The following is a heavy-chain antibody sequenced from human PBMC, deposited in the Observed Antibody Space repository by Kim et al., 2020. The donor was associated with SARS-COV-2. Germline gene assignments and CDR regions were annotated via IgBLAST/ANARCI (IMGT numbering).Heavy chain of an antibody. CDR3: ARQVDSSGYYQLIGAFDI. V-gene: IGHV4-39*01. J-gene: IGHJ3*02. D-gene: IGHD3-22*01. Sequence: KSRVTISVDTSKNQFSQKLSSVTAADTAVYYCARQVDSSGYYQLIGAFDIWGQGTMVTVSS.